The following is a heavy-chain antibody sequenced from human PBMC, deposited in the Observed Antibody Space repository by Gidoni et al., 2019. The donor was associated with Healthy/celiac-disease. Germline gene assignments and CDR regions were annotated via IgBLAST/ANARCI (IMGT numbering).Heavy chain of an antibody. Sequence: EVQLLESGGGLVQPGGSLRLSCAASGFTFSSYAMSWVRQAPGKGLEWVSAISGSGGSTYYAYSVKCRFTISRDNSKNTLYLHMNSLRAEDTAVYYCASTFVAAAGTDSWGQGTLVTVSS. D-gene: IGHD6-13*01. V-gene: IGHV3-23*01. CDR3: ASTFVAAAGTDS. CDR1: GFTFSSYA. CDR2: ISGSGGST. J-gene: IGHJ4*02.